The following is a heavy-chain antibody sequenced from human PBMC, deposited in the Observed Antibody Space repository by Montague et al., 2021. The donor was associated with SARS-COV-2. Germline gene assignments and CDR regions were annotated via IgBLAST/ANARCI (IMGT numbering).Heavy chain of an antibody. CDR3: ARQKMGSVTIFGVVIHDRWFDP. CDR2: IYYSGST. J-gene: IGHJ5*02. D-gene: IGHD3-3*01. V-gene: IGHV4-39*01. Sequence: SETLSLTRTVSGGSISSSSYYWGWIRQPPGKGLEWIGNIYYSGSTYYNPSLKSRVTISVDTSKDQFSLKLSSVTAADTAVYYCARQKMGSVTIFGVVIHDRWFDPWGQGTLVTVSS. CDR1: GGSISSSSYY.